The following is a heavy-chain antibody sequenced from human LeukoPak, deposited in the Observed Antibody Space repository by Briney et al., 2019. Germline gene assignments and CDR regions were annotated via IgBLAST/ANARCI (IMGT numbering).Heavy chain of an antibody. CDR2: IYYSGSI. V-gene: IGHV4-39*07. CDR1: GGSISSRSYY. CDR3: ARDGNYYDSSGYPAY. Sequence: SETLSLTCSVSGGSISSRSYYWGWIRQPPGKGLEWIGSIYYSGSIYYNPSLKSRVTISVDTSKNQFSLKLSSVTAADTAVYYCARDGNYYDSSGYPAYWGQGTLVTVSS. J-gene: IGHJ4*02. D-gene: IGHD3-22*01.